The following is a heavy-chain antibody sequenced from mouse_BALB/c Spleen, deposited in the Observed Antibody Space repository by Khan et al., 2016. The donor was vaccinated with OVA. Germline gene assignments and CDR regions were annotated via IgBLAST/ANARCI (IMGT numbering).Heavy chain of an antibody. D-gene: IGHD2-1*01. CDR3: AGGVRANRHYAMDY. Sequence: EVQLVESGGGLVQPGGSLKLSCAASGFTFSSYTMSWVRQTPEKRLEWVAYISNGGGSTYYPDTVKGRFTISRDTAKNTLYLQMSSLKSEDTSMYYCAGGVRANRHYAMDYWGQGTSVTVSS. CDR1: GFTFSSYT. CDR2: ISNGGGST. V-gene: IGHV5-12-2*01. J-gene: IGHJ4*01.